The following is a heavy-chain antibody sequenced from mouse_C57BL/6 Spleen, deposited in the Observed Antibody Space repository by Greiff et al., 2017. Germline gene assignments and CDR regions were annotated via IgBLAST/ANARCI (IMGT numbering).Heavy chain of an antibody. CDR1: GYSFTGYY. D-gene: IGHD1-1*01. CDR2: INPSTGGT. V-gene: IGHV1-42*01. CDR3: AREVATRYFDV. Sequence: VQLQQSGPELVKPGASVKISCKASGYSFTGYYMNWVKQSPEKSLEWIGEINPSTGGTTYNQKFKAKATLTVDKSSSTAYMQLKSLTSEDSAVYYCAREVATRYFDVWGTGTTVTVSS. J-gene: IGHJ1*03.